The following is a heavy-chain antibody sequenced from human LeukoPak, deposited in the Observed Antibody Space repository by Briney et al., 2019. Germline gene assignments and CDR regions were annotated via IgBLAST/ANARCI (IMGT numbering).Heavy chain of an antibody. V-gene: IGHV1-24*01. J-gene: IGHJ4*02. CDR1: GYTLTELS. CDR2: FDPEDGET. D-gene: IGHD6-13*01. CDR3: ARGSVGRSSSWLDY. Sequence: ASVKVSCKVSGYTLTELSMHWVRQAPGKGLEWMGGFDPEDGETIYAQKFQGRVTMTEDTSTDTAYMELSGLRSEDTAVYYCARGSVGRSSSWLDYWGQGTLVTVSS.